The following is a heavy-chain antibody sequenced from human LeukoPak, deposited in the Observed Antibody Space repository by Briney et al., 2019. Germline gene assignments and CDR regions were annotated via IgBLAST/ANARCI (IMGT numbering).Heavy chain of an antibody. V-gene: IGHV4-4*07. CDR2: IYTSGST. CDR1: GGSISSFY. Sequence: PSETLSLTCTVSGGSISSFYWGWIRQPAGKGLEWIGRIYTSGSTNYNPSPQSRVTLSVDTSKNQFSLKLSPVDAADTAVYFLGRAWTRTYFDYWGQGTLVTVSS. D-gene: IGHD3-16*01. CDR3: GRAWTRTYFDY. J-gene: IGHJ4*02.